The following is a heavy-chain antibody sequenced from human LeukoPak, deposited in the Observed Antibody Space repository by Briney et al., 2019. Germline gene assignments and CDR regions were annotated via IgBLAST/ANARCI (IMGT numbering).Heavy chain of an antibody. CDR3: AELGITMIGGV. J-gene: IGHJ6*04. D-gene: IGHD3-10*02. CDR2: ITSSSSTI. V-gene: IGHV3-48*01. Sequence: GGSLRLSCAASGFTFSTYSMNWVRQAPGKGLEWVSYITSSSSTIYYADSVKGRFTISRDNSKNTLYLQMNSLRAEDTAVYYCAELGITMIGGVWGKGTTVTISS. CDR1: GFTFSTYS.